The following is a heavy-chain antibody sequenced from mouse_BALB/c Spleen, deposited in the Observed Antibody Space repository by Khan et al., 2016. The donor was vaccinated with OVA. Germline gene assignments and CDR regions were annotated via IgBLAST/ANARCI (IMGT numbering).Heavy chain of an antibody. D-gene: IGHD6-1*01. CDR2: ISSGSSTI. Sequence: EVELVESGGGLVQPGGSRKLSCAATGFTFSSFGMHWVRQAPEKGLEWFAFISSGSSTIYYADTVKGRFMISRDNPKNTLSLQMNRIRSEDTAMCCCARGCCINFDYRGLRTTRTVS. V-gene: IGHV5-17*02. CDR1: GFTFSSFG. J-gene: IGHJ2*01. CDR3: ARGCCINFDY.